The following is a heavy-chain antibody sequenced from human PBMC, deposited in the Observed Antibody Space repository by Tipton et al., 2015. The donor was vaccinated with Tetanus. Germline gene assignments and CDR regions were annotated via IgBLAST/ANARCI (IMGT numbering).Heavy chain of an antibody. Sequence: TLSLTCTVSGGSINSSHHFWGWIRQPPGKGLERIGAIYYRGSTFYNPSLKDRVSISVDRSKNQFSLRLSSVTAADTSLYYCARQTLSLERLFKPPDVLDLWGQGTMVTVSS. J-gene: IGHJ3*01. V-gene: IGHV4-39*01. CDR3: ARQTLSLERLFKPPDVLDL. CDR1: GGSINSSHHF. CDR2: IYYRGST. D-gene: IGHD1-1*01.